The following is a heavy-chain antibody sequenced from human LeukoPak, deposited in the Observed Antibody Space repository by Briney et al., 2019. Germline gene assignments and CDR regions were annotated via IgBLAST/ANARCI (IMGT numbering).Heavy chain of an antibody. J-gene: IGHJ4*02. CDR3: ARGLRTGYSYGYFDY. Sequence: ASVKVSCKASGYTFTSYYMHWVRQAPGQGLEWMGIINPSGGSTSYAQKFQGRVTMTRDMSTSTVYMELSSLRSEDTAVYYCARGLRTGYSYGYFDYWGQGTLVTVSS. CDR1: GYTFTSYY. CDR2: INPSGGST. V-gene: IGHV1-46*01. D-gene: IGHD5-18*01.